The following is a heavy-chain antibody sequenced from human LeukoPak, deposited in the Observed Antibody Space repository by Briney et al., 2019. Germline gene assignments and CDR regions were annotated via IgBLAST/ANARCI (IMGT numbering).Heavy chain of an antibody. CDR2: INPNSGGT. D-gene: IGHD6-13*01. J-gene: IGHJ4*02. CDR1: GYTFTGYY. Sequence: ASVKVSSKASGYTFTGYYMHWVRQAPGQGLEWMGWINPNSGGTNYAQKFQGRVTMTRDTSISTAYMELSRLRSDDTAVYYCARGDIPSSSWYRGRVDYWGQGTLVTVSS. CDR3: ARGDIPSSSWYRGRVDY. V-gene: IGHV1-2*02.